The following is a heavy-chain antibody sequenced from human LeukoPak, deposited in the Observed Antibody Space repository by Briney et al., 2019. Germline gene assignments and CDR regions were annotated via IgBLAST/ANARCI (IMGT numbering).Heavy chain of an antibody. J-gene: IGHJ4*02. CDR1: GFTVSSNY. CDR2: IYSGGST. Sequence: GGSLRLSCAASGFTVSSNYMSWVRQAPGKGLEWVSVIYSGGSTYYADSLKGRFTISRDNSKNTLYLQMNSLRAEDTAVYYCAKDHYYDTSGYYGLIDYWGQGTLVTVSS. CDR3: AKDHYYDTSGYYGLIDY. V-gene: IGHV3-53*05. D-gene: IGHD3-22*01.